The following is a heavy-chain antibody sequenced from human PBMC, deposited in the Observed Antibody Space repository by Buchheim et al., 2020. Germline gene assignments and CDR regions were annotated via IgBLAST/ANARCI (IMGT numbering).Heavy chain of an antibody. CDR1: GGSFSGYY. CDR3: ATRGERGYYYYGMDV. V-gene: IGHV4-34*01. Sequence: QVQLQQWGAGLLKPSETLSLTCAVYGGSFSGYYWSWIRQLPGKGLEWIGEINHSGSTNYNPSLKSRVTISVDTSKNQFSLKLSSVTAADTAVYYCATRGERGYYYYGMDVWGQGTT. CDR2: INHSGST. D-gene: IGHD3-10*01. J-gene: IGHJ6*02.